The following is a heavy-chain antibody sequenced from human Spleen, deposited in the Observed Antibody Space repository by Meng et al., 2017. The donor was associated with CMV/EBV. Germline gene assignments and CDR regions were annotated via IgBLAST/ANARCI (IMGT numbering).Heavy chain of an antibody. Sequence: KVSCKASGGTFSSYTISWVRQAPGQGLEWMGRIIPILGIANYAQKFQGRVTITADKSTSTAYMELSSLRSDDTAVYYCARLGPQIFGVVTSWFDPWGQGTLVTVSS. CDR3: ARLGPQIFGVVTSWFDP. V-gene: IGHV1-69*02. CDR2: IIPILGIA. J-gene: IGHJ5*02. CDR1: GGTFSSYT. D-gene: IGHD3-3*01.